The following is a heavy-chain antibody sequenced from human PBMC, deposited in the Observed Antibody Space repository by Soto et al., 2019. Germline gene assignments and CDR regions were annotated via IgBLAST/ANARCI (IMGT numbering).Heavy chain of an antibody. CDR2: IKSETDGGTA. D-gene: IGHD5-12*01. CDR3: TTVGGPMATITDF. V-gene: IGHV3-15*01. CDR1: EFTVSFNFNNAW. Sequence: DVQPVESGGGLVKPGGSLRLSCAVSEFTVSFNFNNAWMSWVRQAPGKGLEWVGRIKSETDGGTADYAAPVKGRFTISRDDSKNTLYLQMNSLKTEDTAVYYCTTVGGPMATITDFWGQGTLVTVSS. J-gene: IGHJ4*02.